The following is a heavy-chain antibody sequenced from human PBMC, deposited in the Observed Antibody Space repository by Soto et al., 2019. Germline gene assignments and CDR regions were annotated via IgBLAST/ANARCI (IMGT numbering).Heavy chain of an antibody. CDR2: INVGDDKT. D-gene: IGHD3-16*02. CDR1: GKSFDNFA. J-gene: IGHJ4*02. Sequence: QVQLVQSGAEVKKPGASVRLSCKVSGKSFDNFAVHWVRQTPGQRPEWMGRINVGDDKTKYSEKFQGRVIVSYDTSATTAYMELRALTSEDTAVYYCATAKYDYIWGSYHPFDQWAQGAQVTV. V-gene: IGHV1-3*01. CDR3: ATAKYDYIWGSYHPFDQ.